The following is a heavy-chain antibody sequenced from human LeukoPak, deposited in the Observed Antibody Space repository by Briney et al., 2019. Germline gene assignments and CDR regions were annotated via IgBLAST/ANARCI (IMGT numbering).Heavy chain of an antibody. CDR3: ARGEDPGAFDI. V-gene: IGHV1-69*13. CDR2: IIPIFGTA. J-gene: IGHJ3*02. Sequence: SVKVPCKASGGTFSSHAISWVRQAPGQGLEWMGGIIPIFGTANYAQKFQGRVTITADESTSTAYMELSSLRSEDTAVYYCARGEDPGAFDIWGQGTMVTVSS. CDR1: GGTFSSHA.